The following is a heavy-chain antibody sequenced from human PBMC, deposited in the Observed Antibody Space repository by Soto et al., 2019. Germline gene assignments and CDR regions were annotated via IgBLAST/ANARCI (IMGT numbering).Heavy chain of an antibody. CDR2: ISQHSTGK. CDR3: ARWSSAFDH. Sequence: GGSLRLSCTASGFTFSAYYMGWVRQAPGKGLEWVAYISQHSTGKHYADSVRGRFTISRDDAENSLFLQMTSLTAEDTAMYYCARWSSAFDHWGQGTLVTVSS. CDR1: GFTFSAYY. V-gene: IGHV3-11*01. J-gene: IGHJ4*02.